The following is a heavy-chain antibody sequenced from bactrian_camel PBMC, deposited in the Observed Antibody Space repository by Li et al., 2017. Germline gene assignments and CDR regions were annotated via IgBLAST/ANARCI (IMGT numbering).Heavy chain of an antibody. J-gene: IGHJ6*01. CDR2: VYKSDGST. CDR3: AGVPFGDGYCSDQGQTLIT. V-gene: IGHV3S66*01. D-gene: IGHD3*01. Sequence: QLVESGGGSEQAGGSLRLSCAASGYTFADNCMAWFREAPGGVREVVARVYKSDGSTWYKDSVKGRFTISQDNAKNTVYLQMNSLKLEDSAMYYCAGVPFGDGYCSDQGQTLITGARGPRSPSP. CDR1: GYTFADNC.